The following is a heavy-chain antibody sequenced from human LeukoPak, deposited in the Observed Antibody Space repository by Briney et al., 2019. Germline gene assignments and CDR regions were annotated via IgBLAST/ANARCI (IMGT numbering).Heavy chain of an antibody. D-gene: IGHD3-10*01. Sequence: GGSLRLSCVASGFTFSTYEMTWVRQAPGKGLEWVSYISGSGNTIYYADSVKGRFTISRDNAKNSLYLQMNSLRAEDTAVYYCARVEFGEYSSYFDDWGQGTLVTVSS. V-gene: IGHV3-48*03. J-gene: IGHJ4*02. CDR2: ISGSGNTI. CDR3: ARVEFGEYSSYFDD. CDR1: GFTFSTYE.